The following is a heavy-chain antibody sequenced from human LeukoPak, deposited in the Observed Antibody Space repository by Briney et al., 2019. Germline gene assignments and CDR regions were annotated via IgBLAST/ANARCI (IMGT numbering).Heavy chain of an antibody. D-gene: IGHD2-2*01. CDR2: IYYTGST. J-gene: IGHJ3*02. V-gene: IGHV4-59*01. Sequence: SETLSLTCTVSGGSIGSYYWSWIRQPPGKGLEWIGYIYYTGSTNYNPSLKSQVTISVDTSKNQFSLKLSSVTAADTAVYYCARDRCGRTSCYPGAFDIWGQGTMVTVSS. CDR3: ARDRCGRTSCYPGAFDI. CDR1: GGSIGSYY.